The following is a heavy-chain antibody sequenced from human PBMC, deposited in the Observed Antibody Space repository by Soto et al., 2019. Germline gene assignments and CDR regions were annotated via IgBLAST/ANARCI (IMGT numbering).Heavy chain of an antibody. J-gene: IGHJ1*01. Sequence: LRLSCAASGFTFSTYSMNWVRQAPGKGLEWVSYISSSSSTIYYTDSVKGRFTVSRDNSKNPLYLQMNSLRAEDTAVYYCARDLNYDSSTFHWGQGTLVTVSS. CDR2: ISSSSSTI. CDR1: GFTFSTYS. V-gene: IGHV3-48*01. CDR3: ARDLNYDSSTFH. D-gene: IGHD3-22*01.